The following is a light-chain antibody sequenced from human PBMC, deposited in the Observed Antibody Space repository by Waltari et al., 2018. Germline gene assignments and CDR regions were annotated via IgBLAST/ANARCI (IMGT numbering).Light chain of an antibody. J-gene: IGLJ2*01. V-gene: IGLV2-11*01. Sequence: QSALTQPRSVSGSPGQSVPISCTGTSSDVCGYDYVSWFQQYTGKAPKFIIYDVDKSPSGVPDRFSGSKSGYRASLTISRLLSEDEAHYYCCSYAGSSRLFGSGTKVTVL. CDR3: CSYAGSSRL. CDR2: DVD. CDR1: SSDVCGYDY.